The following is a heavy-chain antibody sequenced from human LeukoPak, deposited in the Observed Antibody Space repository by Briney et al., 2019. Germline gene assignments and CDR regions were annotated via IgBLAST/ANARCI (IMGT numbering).Heavy chain of an antibody. CDR3: ATSGRSPGDAFDI. D-gene: IGHD1-26*01. V-gene: IGHV5-10-1*01. CDR2: IDPSDSYT. CDR1: GSRFTSYW. J-gene: IGHJ3*02. Sequence: GESLKISFKGSGSRFTSYWISWVRPIPGKGLEWMGRIDPSDSYTNYSPSFQGHVTISADKSISTVYLQWSSLEASDTAMYYCATSGRSPGDAFDIWGQGTMVTVSS.